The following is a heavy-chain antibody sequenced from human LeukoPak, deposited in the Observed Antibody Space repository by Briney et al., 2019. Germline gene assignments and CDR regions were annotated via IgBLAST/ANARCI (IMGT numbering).Heavy chain of an antibody. D-gene: IGHD3-22*01. J-gene: IGHJ4*02. CDR2: IIPILGIA. CDR1: GGTFSSYT. CDR3: ARVNYYDSSGFDY. Sequence: SVKVSCKASGGTFSSYTISWVRQAPGQGLEWMGRIIPILGIANYAQKFQGRVTITADKSTSTAYMELSSLRSEDTAVCYCARVNYYDSSGFDYWGQGTLVTVSS. V-gene: IGHV1-69*02.